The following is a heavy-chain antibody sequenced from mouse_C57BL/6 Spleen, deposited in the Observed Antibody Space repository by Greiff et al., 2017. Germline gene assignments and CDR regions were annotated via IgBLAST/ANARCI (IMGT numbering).Heavy chain of an antibody. J-gene: IGHJ2*01. CDR1: GYTFTSYW. CDR2: IDPSDSET. D-gene: IGHD2-4*01. CDR3: AYYDDDGVYYFDY. Sequence: QVQLQQPGAELVRPGSSVKLSCKASGYTFTSYWMHWVKQRPLQGLEWIGNIDPSDSETHYNQKFKDKATLTVDKSSSTAYMQLSSLTSEDSAVYYCAYYDDDGVYYFDYWGQGTTLTVSS. V-gene: IGHV1-52*01.